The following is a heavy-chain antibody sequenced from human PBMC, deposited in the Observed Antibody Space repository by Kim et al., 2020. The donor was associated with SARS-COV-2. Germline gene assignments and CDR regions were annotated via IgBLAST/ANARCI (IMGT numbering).Heavy chain of an antibody. CDR1: GYTFTTFY. D-gene: IGHD5-12*01. CDR2: INPSGDST. J-gene: IGHJ4*02. V-gene: IGHV1-46*01. Sequence: ASVKVSCKASGYTFTTFYIHWVRQAPGQGLEWLGMINPSGDSTNYAQRFQGRVTMASDTSTTTVYMELSSLRSEDTALYYCAGDSDGSGYGVFDSWGQGTLVTVSS. CDR3: AGDSDGSGYGVFDS.